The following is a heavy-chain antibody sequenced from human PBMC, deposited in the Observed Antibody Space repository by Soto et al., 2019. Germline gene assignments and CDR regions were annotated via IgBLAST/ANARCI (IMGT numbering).Heavy chain of an antibody. Sequence: QVQLVESGGGVVQPGRSLRLSCTASGFTFSTYGMHWVRQAPGKGLEWVTVIWYDGSNKYYADSVKGRFTISRDNSKNTVYLQRNSLRSDDTAVYYCARGGGSGSSFVGYYYYTLDVWGQGTTVTVSS. CDR1: GFTFSTYG. V-gene: IGHV3-33*01. CDR2: IWYDGSNK. D-gene: IGHD1-26*01. J-gene: IGHJ6*02. CDR3: ARGGGSGSSFVGYYYYTLDV.